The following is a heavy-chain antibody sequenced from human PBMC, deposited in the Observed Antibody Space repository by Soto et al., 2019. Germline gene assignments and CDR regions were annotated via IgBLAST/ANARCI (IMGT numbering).Heavy chain of an antibody. CDR1: GGSFSGYY. CDR2: INHSGST. J-gene: IGHJ5*02. CDR3: ARGLSSTIAVAPDWFDP. D-gene: IGHD6-19*01. V-gene: IGHV4-34*01. Sequence: PSETLSLTCAVYGGSFSGYYWSWIRQPPGKGLEWIGEINHSGSTNYNPSLKSRVTISVDTSKNQFSLKLSSVTAADTAVYYCARGLSSTIAVAPDWFDPWGQGTLVTVSS.